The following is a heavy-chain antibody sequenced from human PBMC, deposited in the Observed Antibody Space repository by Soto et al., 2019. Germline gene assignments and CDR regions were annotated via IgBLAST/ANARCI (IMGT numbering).Heavy chain of an antibody. CDR3: ARDSRWAMVRGVIQTDWFDP. D-gene: IGHD3-10*01. CDR1: GGSISSGGYY. V-gene: IGHV4-31*03. Sequence: QVQLQESGPGLVKPSQTLSLTCTVSGGSISSGGYYWSWIRQHPVKVLEWIGSIYYSGSTYYNPSLKSRVTISVDTSKNQFSLKLSSGTAADTAVYYCARDSRWAMVRGVIQTDWFDPWGQGTLVTVSS. J-gene: IGHJ5*02. CDR2: IYYSGST.